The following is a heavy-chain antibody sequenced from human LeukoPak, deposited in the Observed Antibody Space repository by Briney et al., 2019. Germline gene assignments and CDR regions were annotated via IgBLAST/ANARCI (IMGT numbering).Heavy chain of an antibody. D-gene: IGHD3-16*01. V-gene: IGHV4-30-4*08. CDR2: IYYSGST. CDR1: GGSISSGDYY. Sequence: SETLSLTCTVSGGSISSGDYYWSWIRQPSGKGLEWTGYIYYSGSTYYNPSLKSRVTISVDTSKNQFSLKLSSVTAADTAVYYCARGGGLAERAFDIWGQGTMVTVSS. J-gene: IGHJ3*02. CDR3: ARGGGLAERAFDI.